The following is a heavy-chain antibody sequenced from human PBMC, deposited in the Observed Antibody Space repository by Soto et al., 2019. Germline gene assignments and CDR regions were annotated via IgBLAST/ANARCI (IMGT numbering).Heavy chain of an antibody. D-gene: IGHD2-15*01. CDR1: GGSISSYY. Sequence: SETLSLTCTVSGGSISSYYWSWIRQPPGKGLEWIGYIYYSGSTNYNPSLKSRVTMSVDTSKNQFSLKLSSVTAADTAVYYCARHGTRLGCGSYLYYYYYYGMDVWGQGTTVTVSS. CDR3: ARHGTRLGCGSYLYYYYYYGMDV. V-gene: IGHV4-59*08. CDR2: IYYSGST. J-gene: IGHJ6*02.